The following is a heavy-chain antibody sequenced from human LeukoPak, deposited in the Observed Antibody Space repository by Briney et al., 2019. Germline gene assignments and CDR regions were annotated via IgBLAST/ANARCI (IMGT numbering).Heavy chain of an antibody. J-gene: IGHJ4*02. CDR2: IGGRDGST. D-gene: IGHD3-10*01. Sequence: GGSLRLSCAASGFTFSSYGVSWVRQAPGKGLEWVSAIGGRDGSTYYADSVKGRFTISRDNSKNTLYVQMNSLRAEDTAVYYCAKGHYYGSGSLDYWGQGTLVTVSS. CDR1: GFTFSSYG. CDR3: AKGHYYGSGSLDY. V-gene: IGHV3-23*01.